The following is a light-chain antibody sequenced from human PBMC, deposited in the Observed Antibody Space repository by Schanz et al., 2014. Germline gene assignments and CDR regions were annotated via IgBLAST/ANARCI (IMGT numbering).Light chain of an antibody. CDR1: SSDVGGDNY. CDR3: SSYAGSNKEV. V-gene: IGLV2-8*01. CDR2: DVN. Sequence: QSVLTQPPSASGSPGQSVTISCTGTSSDVGGDNYVSWYQQHPGKAPKLMIFDVNQRPSGVPDRFSGSKSGNTASLTVSGLQAEDEDDYYCSSYAGSNKEVFGGGTKLTVL. J-gene: IGLJ3*02.